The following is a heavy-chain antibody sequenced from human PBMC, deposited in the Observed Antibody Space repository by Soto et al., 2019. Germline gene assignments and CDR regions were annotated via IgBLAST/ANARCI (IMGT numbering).Heavy chain of an antibody. D-gene: IGHD5-12*01. V-gene: IGHV1-2*02. CDR1: GYTFTGYY. Sequence: QVQLVQSGAEVKKPGASVKVSCKASGYTFTGYYLHWVRQAPGQGLEWMGWINPNSGGAHYAQNFQGRVTMTRDTSITPAYMEVSSLKSDATAVFYCARGNSGDDDEFDYWGQGTLVTVSS. CDR3: ARGNSGDDDEFDY. J-gene: IGHJ4*02. CDR2: INPNSGGA.